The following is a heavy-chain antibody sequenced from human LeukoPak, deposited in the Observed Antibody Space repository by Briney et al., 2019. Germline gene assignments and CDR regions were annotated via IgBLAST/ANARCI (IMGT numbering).Heavy chain of an antibody. Sequence: SETLSLTCAVYGGSFSGYYWSWIRQPPGKGLEWIGEINHSGSTNYNPSLKSRVTISVDTSKNQFSLKLSSVTAADTAVYYRARGAHYYDILTGYPRPQYYFDYWGQGTLVTVSS. CDR1: GGSFSGYY. D-gene: IGHD3-9*01. CDR3: ARGAHYYDILTGYPRPQYYFDY. CDR2: INHSGST. V-gene: IGHV4-34*01. J-gene: IGHJ4*02.